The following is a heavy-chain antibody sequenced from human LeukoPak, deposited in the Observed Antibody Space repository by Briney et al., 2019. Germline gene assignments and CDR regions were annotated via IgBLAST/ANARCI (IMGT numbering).Heavy chain of an antibody. D-gene: IGHD6-6*01. J-gene: IGHJ4*02. Sequence: ASVKVSCKVSGYTLTELSMHWVRQAPGKGLEWMGGFDPEDGETIYARKFQGRVTMTEDTSTDTAYMELSSLRSEDTAVYYCAQPSWDSSSSGFDYWGQGTLVTVSS. V-gene: IGHV1-24*01. CDR1: GYTLTELS. CDR2: FDPEDGET. CDR3: AQPSWDSSSSGFDY.